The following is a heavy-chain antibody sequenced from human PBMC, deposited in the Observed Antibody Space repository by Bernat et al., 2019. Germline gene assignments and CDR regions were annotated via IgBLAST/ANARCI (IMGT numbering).Heavy chain of an antibody. CDR2: ISYDGSNK. D-gene: IGHD3-16*02. V-gene: IGHV3-30*01. Sequence: QVQLVESGGGVVQPGRSLRLSCAASGFTFSSYAMHWVRQAPGKGLEWVAVISYDGSNKYYADSGKGRFTISRDNSKNTLYLQMNSLRAEDTAVYYCAREAPIDRMITFGGVIVRRNFDYWGQGTMVTVSS. CDR3: AREAPIDRMITFGGVIVRRNFDY. J-gene: IGHJ4*02. CDR1: GFTFSSYA.